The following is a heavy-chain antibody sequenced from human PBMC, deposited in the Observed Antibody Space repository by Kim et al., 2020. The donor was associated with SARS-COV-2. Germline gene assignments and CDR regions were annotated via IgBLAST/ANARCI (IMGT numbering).Heavy chain of an antibody. D-gene: IGHD3-10*01. CDR2: IVVGSGNT. V-gene: IGHV1-58*01. CDR1: GFTFTSSA. CDR3: AADQSGESTFDP. J-gene: IGHJ5*02. Sequence: SVKVSCKATGFTFTSSAVQWVRQARGQRLEWIGWIVVGSGNTNYAQKFQERVTITRDMSTSTAYMELSSLRSEDTAVYYCAADQSGESTFDPWGQGTLVTVSS.